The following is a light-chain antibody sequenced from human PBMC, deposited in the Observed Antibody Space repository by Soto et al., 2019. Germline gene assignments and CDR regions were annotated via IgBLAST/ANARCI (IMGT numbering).Light chain of an antibody. V-gene: IGLV2-23*01. CDR2: EGT. Sequence: QSALTQPASVSGSPGQSITISCTGTSSDVGSYNLVSWYQQHPDKAPKLIIYEGTKRPSGFSNRFSGSNSGNRAFLTISGLQAEDEADYYCCSYAGSSTLVFGGGTKLTVL. J-gene: IGLJ2*01. CDR1: SSDVGSYNL. CDR3: CSYAGSSTLV.